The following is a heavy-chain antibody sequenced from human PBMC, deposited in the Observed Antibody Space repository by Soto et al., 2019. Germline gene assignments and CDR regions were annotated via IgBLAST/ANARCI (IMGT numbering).Heavy chain of an antibody. J-gene: IGHJ5*02. CDR3: VRHRYWSNES. D-gene: IGHD6-13*01. Sequence: GGSLRLSCAASGFPFSDYYMDWVRQAPGKGLEWVGRIRNKVKSYSTEYAASVKGRFILSNDDSNNSLYLHMHSMKTEDTAVYYCVRHRYWSNESWRLGTRVTVSS. V-gene: IGHV3-72*01. CDR2: IRNKVKSYST. CDR1: GFPFSDYY.